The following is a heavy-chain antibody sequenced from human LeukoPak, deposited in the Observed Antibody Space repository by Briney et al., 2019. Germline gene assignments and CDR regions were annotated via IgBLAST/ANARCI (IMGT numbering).Heavy chain of an antibody. CDR1: GFTFSSYA. Sequence: GGSLRLSCVASGFTFSSYAMHWVRQAPGKGLEWVAVISYDGSNKYYADSVKGRFTISRDNSKNTLYLQMNSLRAEDTAVYYCARGRYYDSSGWYDAFDIWGQGTMVTVSS. J-gene: IGHJ3*02. CDR3: ARGRYYDSSGWYDAFDI. D-gene: IGHD3-22*01. V-gene: IGHV3-30*04. CDR2: ISYDGSNK.